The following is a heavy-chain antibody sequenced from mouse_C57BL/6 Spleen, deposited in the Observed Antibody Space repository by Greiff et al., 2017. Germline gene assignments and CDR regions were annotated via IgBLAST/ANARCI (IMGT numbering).Heavy chain of an antibody. V-gene: IGHV3-6*01. D-gene: IGHD2-1*01. J-gene: IGHJ3*01. CDR1: GYSITSGYY. CDR2: ISYDGNN. CDR3: ARGGGKLAWFAY. Sequence: EVQLQESGPGLVKPSQSLSLTCSVTGYSITSGYYWNWIRQFPGNKLEWMGYISYDGNNNYNPSLKNRISITRDTSKNQFFLKLNSVTTEDTATYYCARGGGKLAWFAYWGQGTLVTVSA.